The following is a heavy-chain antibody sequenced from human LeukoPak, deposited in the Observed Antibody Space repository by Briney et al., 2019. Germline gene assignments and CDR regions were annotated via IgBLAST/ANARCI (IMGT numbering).Heavy chain of an antibody. J-gene: IGHJ4*02. CDR2: ISSSGNTI. D-gene: IGHD2/OR15-2a*01. Sequence: GGSLRLSCAASGFTFSSYEMNWVRQAPGKGLEWVSYISSSGNTIYYADSVKGRFTISRGNAKNSLYLQMSSLRAEDTAVYYCARRSSRSFDYWGQGTLVTVSS. V-gene: IGHV3-48*03. CDR1: GFTFSSYE. CDR3: ARRSSRSFDY.